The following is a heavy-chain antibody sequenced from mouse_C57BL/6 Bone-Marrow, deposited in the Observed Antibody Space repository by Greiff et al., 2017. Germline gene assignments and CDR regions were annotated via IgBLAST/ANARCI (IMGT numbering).Heavy chain of an antibody. V-gene: IGHV1-59*01. CDR2: IDPSDSYT. Sequence: QVQLKQPGAELVRPGTSVKLSCKASGYTFTSYWMHWVKQRPGQGLEWIGVIDPSDSYTNYNQKFKGKATLTVDTSARTAYMQLSSLTSEDSAVYYWARGVGQGHWGQGTLVTVAA. CDR3: ARGVGQGH. D-gene: IGHD3-3*01. CDR1: GYTFTSYW. J-gene: IGHJ3*01.